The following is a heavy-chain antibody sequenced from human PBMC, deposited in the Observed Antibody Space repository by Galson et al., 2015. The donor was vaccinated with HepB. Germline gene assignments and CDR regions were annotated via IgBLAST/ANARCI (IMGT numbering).Heavy chain of an antibody. D-gene: IGHD4-11*01. CDR3: ARAALTTHPYYFDS. CDR2: IYPSGST. Sequence: SVKVSCKASGYTFTSYYMHWMRQAPGQGLEWMGMIYPSGSTYYAQKFQGRVTMARDTSTSTVYMKLNSLRSDDTAVFYCARAALTTHPYYFDSWGQGSLVTVSS. J-gene: IGHJ4*02. V-gene: IGHV1-46*01. CDR1: GYTFTSYY.